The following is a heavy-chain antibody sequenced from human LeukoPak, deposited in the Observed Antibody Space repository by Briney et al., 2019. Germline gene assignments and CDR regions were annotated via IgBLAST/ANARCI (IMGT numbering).Heavy chain of an antibody. CDR1: GYTFTSYA. V-gene: IGHV1-18*01. Sequence: ASVKVSCKASGYTFTSYAVNWVRQAPGQGLEWMGWIGAYHGSTKYAQKVQDRVTMTVDTSTATAYMELRGLRSDDTAVYYCARDRLWQLVFDYWGQGTLVTVSS. J-gene: IGHJ4*02. CDR3: ARDRLWQLVFDY. D-gene: IGHD6-13*01. CDR2: IGAYHGST.